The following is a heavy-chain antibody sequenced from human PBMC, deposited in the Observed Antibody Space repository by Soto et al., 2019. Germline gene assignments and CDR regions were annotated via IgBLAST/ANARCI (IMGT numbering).Heavy chain of an antibody. J-gene: IGHJ4*02. CDR1: GGTFSSYA. Sequence: QVQLVQSGAEVKKPGSSVKVSCKASGGTFSSYAISWVRQAPGQGLEWMGGIIPIFGTANYAQKLQGRVTITADESTSTGYMGLSSLRSEDTAVYYCARGGRTAMVYFDYWGQGTLVTVSS. CDR3: ARGGRTAMVYFDY. CDR2: IIPIFGTA. V-gene: IGHV1-69*01. D-gene: IGHD5-18*01.